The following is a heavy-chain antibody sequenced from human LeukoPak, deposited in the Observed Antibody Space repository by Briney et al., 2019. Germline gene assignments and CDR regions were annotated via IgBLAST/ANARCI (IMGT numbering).Heavy chain of an antibody. D-gene: IGHD2-2*02. CDR1: GFTFSSYS. V-gene: IGHV3-48*01. J-gene: IGHJ4*02. CDR3: ARDVVPAAIPAYFDY. CDR2: ISSSSSTI. Sequence: GGSLRLSCAASGFTFSSYSRNWVRQAPGKGLEWVSYISSSSSTIYYADSVKGRFTISRDNAKNSLYLQMNSLRAEDTAVYYCARDVVPAAIPAYFDYWGQGTLVTVSS.